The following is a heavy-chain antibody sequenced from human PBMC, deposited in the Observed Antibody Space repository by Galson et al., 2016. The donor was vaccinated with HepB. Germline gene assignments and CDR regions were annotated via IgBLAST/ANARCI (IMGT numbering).Heavy chain of an antibody. CDR2: ISYDENNK. Sequence: SPRLSCAASGFTFSSYGMHWVRQAPGKGLEWVSVISYDENNKYYADSVKGRFTISRDNSKNTLYLQMNALRVEDTAVYYCANLIAAAGIRYPWVYAMDVWGQGTTVTVSS. CDR3: ANLIAAAGIRYPWVYAMDV. D-gene: IGHD6-13*01. J-gene: IGHJ6*02. CDR1: GFTFSSYG. V-gene: IGHV3-30*18.